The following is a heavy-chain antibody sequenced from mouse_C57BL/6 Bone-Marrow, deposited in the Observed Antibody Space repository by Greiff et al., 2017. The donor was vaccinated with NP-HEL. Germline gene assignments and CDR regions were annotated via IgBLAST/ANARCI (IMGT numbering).Heavy chain of an antibody. CDR3: ARGDYGGFYAMDY. V-gene: IGHV3-6*01. CDR1: GYSITSGYY. Sequence: VQLKQSGPGLVKPSQSLSLTCSVTGYSITSGYYWNWIRQFPGNKLEWMGYISYDGSNNYNPSLKNRISITRDTSKNQFFLKLNSVTTEDTATYYCARGDYGGFYAMDYWGQGTSVTVSS. J-gene: IGHJ4*01. D-gene: IGHD2-4*01. CDR2: ISYDGSN.